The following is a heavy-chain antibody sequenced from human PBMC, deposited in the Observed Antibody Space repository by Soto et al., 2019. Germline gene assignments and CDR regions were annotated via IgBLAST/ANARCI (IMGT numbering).Heavy chain of an antibody. CDR1: GYSFTTYW. CDR2: IYPGDSDT. Sequence: GESLTISCKASGYSFTTYWIGWVRQMPGKGLEWMGIIYPGDSDTKYSPSLQGRVTISADTSISTAYLQWTSLKASDTAMYYCARSRRGAYSSGWYSPSGYYNYGIDVWGQGTKVTVSS. CDR3: ARSRRGAYSSGWYSPSGYYNYGIDV. J-gene: IGHJ6*02. D-gene: IGHD6-19*01. V-gene: IGHV5-51*01.